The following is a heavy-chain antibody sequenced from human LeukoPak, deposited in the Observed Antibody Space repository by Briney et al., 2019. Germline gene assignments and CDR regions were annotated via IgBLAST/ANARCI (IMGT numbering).Heavy chain of an antibody. CDR2: IRQDGSEK. CDR3: ARSTAGLDY. CDR1: GFTFSNYW. V-gene: IGHV3-7*01. Sequence: PGGSLRLSCAASGFTFSNYWMSWVRQAPGKGLEWVANIRQDGSEKYYVDSVRGRFTISRDNAKNSLYLQMSSLRAEDTAVYYCARSTAGLDYWGQGTLVTVSS. J-gene: IGHJ4*02. D-gene: IGHD1-1*01.